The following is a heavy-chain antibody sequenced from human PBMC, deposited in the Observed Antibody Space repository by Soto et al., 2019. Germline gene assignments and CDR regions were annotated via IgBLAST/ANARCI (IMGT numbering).Heavy chain of an antibody. Sequence: SETLSLTCTVSGGSISSGDYYWSWIRQPPGKGLEWIGYIYYSGSTYYNTSLKSRVTISVDTSKNQISLKLSSVTAADTAVYIFARNELVRGAHDYYYGMDVWGQGTTVTVSS. V-gene: IGHV4-30-4*01. D-gene: IGHD3-10*01. CDR1: GGSISSGDYY. CDR3: ARNELVRGAHDYYYGMDV. CDR2: IYYSGST. J-gene: IGHJ6*02.